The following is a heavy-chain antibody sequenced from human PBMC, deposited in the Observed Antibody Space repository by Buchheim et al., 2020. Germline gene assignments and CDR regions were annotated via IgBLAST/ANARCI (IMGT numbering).Heavy chain of an antibody. J-gene: IGHJ6*02. CDR1: GFTFSSYG. CDR2: ISYDGSNK. D-gene: IGHD2-2*01. Sequence: QVQLVESGGGVVQPGRSLRLSCAASGFTFSSYGMHWVRQAPGKGLEWVAVISYDGSNKYYADSVKGRFTITRENSKNKLYLQMNSLRAEDTAVYYCAKRISVRRSINQLAYGMDVWGQGTT. CDR3: AKRISVRRSINQLAYGMDV. V-gene: IGHV3-30*18.